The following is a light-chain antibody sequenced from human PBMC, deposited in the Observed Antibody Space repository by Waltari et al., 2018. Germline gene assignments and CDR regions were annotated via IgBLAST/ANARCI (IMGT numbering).Light chain of an antibody. CDR3: ISYSRATPGNGV. Sequence: SALTQPASVSGSLGQSITFSCTGTISDVGGYNYVAWYQQHPGKAPKLMIHEVTKRPSGFSSRFSGSKSGNTSALTISGRQTDDEADYSCISYSRATPGNGVIGGGTKLTVL. CDR1: ISDVGGYNY. J-gene: IGLJ3*02. V-gene: IGLV2-14*01. CDR2: EVT.